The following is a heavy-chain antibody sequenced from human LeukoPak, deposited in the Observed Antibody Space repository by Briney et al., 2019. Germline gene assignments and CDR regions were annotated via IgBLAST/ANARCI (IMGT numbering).Heavy chain of an antibody. CDR3: AKTMVRGVIIPFDY. CDR1: GFTFSSYW. J-gene: IGHJ4*02. Sequence: PGGSLRLSCAASGFTFSSYWMSWVRKAPGKGLEWVANIKQDGSEKYYVDSVKGRFTISRDNAKNSLYLQMNSLRADDTAVYYCAKTMVRGVIIPFDYWGQGTLVTVSS. V-gene: IGHV3-7*01. CDR2: IKQDGSEK. D-gene: IGHD3-10*01.